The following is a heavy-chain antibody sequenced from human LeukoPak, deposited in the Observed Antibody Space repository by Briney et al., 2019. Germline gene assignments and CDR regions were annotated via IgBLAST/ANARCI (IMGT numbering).Heavy chain of an antibody. CDR3: AVDNERYCSSTSCYVF. Sequence: GGSLRLSCAASGFTFSSYGMHWVRQAPGKGLEWVAVIWYDGSNKYYADSVKGRFTISRDNSKNTLYLQMNSLRAEDTAVYYCAVDNERYCSSTSCYVFWGQGTLVTVSS. J-gene: IGHJ4*02. V-gene: IGHV3-33*01. D-gene: IGHD2-2*01. CDR1: GFTFSSYG. CDR2: IWYDGSNK.